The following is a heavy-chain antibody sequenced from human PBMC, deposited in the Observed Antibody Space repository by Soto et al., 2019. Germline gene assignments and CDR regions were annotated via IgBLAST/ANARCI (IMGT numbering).Heavy chain of an antibody. CDR1: GGSISSGGYY. Sequence: SETLSLTCTVSGGSISSGGYYWSWIRQHPGKGLEWIGYIYYSGSTYYNPSLRSRVTISVDTSKNQFSLKLSSVTAADTAVYYCARYGSGECNRGSCYSPFDYWGQGTLVTV. CDR3: ARYGSGECNRGSCYSPFDY. CDR2: IYYSGST. V-gene: IGHV4-30-4*08. D-gene: IGHD2-15*01. J-gene: IGHJ4*02.